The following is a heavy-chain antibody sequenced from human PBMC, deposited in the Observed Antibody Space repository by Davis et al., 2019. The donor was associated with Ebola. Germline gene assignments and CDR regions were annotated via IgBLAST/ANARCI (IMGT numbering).Heavy chain of an antibody. CDR3: ARGRFLEWLFAGGY. D-gene: IGHD3-3*01. CDR2: MNPNSGST. J-gene: IGHJ4*02. V-gene: IGHV1-8*01. CDR1: GYTFTSYD. Sequence: ASVKVSCKASGYTFTSYDINWVRQATGQGLEWMGWMNPNSGSTGYAQKFQGRVTMTRNTSISTAYMELSSLRYEDTAVYYCARGRFLEWLFAGGYWGQGTLVTVSS.